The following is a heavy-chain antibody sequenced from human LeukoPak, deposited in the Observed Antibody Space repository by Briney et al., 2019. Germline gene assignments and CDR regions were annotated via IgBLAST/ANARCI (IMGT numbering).Heavy chain of an antibody. J-gene: IGHJ4*02. Sequence: ASVRVSCKASGYTFTTFEISWVRQTPGQGLEWMGWVNPNSGDTGYAQQIQGRVNLTRNTAIATAYMELSILKSEDTVVYYCARVDTGLTYWGQGTLIIVSS. V-gene: IGHV1-8*02. D-gene: IGHD2-8*02. CDR2: VNPNSGDT. CDR1: GYTFTTFE. CDR3: ARVDTGLTY.